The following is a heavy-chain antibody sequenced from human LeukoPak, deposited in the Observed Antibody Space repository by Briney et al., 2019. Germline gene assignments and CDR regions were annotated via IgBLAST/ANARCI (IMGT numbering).Heavy chain of an antibody. Sequence: GGSLRLSCAASGFTFSDHYMSWIRQAPGKGLEWLSYISGSSTDTNYADSVKGRFTISRDNAKNSLYLQINSLRVEDTAFYYCARVISISSGFYAYWGQGTLVTVSS. V-gene: IGHV3-11*06. J-gene: IGHJ4*02. CDR2: ISGSSTDT. D-gene: IGHD3-22*01. CDR3: ARVISISSGFYAY. CDR1: GFTFSDHY.